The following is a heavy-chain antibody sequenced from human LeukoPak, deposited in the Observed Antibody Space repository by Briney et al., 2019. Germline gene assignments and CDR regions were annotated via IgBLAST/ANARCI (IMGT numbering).Heavy chain of an antibody. CDR3: ARDPLYCSSTSCYPNTYNWFDP. Sequence: GGSLRLSCAASGFTFSSYWVSWVRQAPGKGLEWVANIKQDGSEKYYVDSVKGRFTISRDNAKNSLYLQMNSLRAEDTAVYYCARDPLYCSSTSCYPNTYNWFDPWGQGTLVTVSS. CDR2: IKQDGSEK. V-gene: IGHV3-7*01. CDR1: GFTFSSYW. J-gene: IGHJ5*02. D-gene: IGHD2-2*01.